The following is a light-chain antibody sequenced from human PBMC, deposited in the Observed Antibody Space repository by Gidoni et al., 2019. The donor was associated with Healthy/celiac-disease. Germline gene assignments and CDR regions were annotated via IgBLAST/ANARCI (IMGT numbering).Light chain of an antibody. Sequence: IQMTQSPSSLSASVGDRVTITCRASQSISSYLNWYQQKPGKAPKLLIYAASSLQSGVPSRFGGSGSGTDFTLTISSLQPEDFATYYCQQSYSTPQFGGGTKVEIK. V-gene: IGKV1-39*01. J-gene: IGKJ4*01. CDR1: QSISSY. CDR3: QQSYSTPQ. CDR2: AAS.